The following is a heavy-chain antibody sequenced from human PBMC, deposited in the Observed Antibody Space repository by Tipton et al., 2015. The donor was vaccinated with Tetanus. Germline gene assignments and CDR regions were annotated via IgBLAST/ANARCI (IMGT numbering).Heavy chain of an antibody. J-gene: IGHJ3*02. CDR1: GYRFSSYW. D-gene: IGHD6-13*01. CDR3: ARRRMAAAGGAFDI. CDR2: IDPGDSDT. Sequence: VQLVQSGAEVKEAGESLRISCKASGYRFSSYWIAWVRQKPGKGLEWMGFIDPGDSDTRYSPSFQGQVTMSAAQSISTAYLQWRSLKASDSAIYYCARRRMAAAGGAFDIWGQGTLVTVSA. V-gene: IGHV5-51*01.